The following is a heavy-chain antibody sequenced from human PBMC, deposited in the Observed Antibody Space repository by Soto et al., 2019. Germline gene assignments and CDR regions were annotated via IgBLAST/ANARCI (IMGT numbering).Heavy chain of an antibody. Sequence: QVHLVQSGPEVYKPGSSVNVSCKASGGTFNSYAISWVRQAPGQGLEWMGGVIPIFHTPFYAQKFQDRLTITAADSTTTAYRELTSLTSEDTAIYYCAGGPGIGFDYWGQGTVVSGSS. J-gene: IGHJ4*02. CDR1: GGTFNSYA. V-gene: IGHV1-69*01. CDR3: AGGPGIGFDY. CDR2: VIPIFHTP.